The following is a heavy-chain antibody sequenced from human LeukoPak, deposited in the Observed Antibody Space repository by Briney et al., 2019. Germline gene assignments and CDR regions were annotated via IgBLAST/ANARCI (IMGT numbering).Heavy chain of an antibody. CDR2: IYYSGST. V-gene: IGHV4-59*01. D-gene: IGHD3-10*01. CDR1: GGSISSYY. CDR3: ASSYGSGSYHIDY. J-gene: IGHJ4*02. Sequence: SETLSLTCTVSGGSISSYYWSWIRQPPRKELEWIGYIYYSGSTNYNPSLKSRVTISVDTPKNQFSLKLSSVTAADTAVYYCASSYGSGSYHIDYWGQGALVTVSS.